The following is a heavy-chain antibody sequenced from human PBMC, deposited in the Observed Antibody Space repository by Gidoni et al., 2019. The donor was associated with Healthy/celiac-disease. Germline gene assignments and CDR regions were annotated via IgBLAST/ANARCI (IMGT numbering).Heavy chain of an antibody. CDR3: ARDPPLYSGSYGD. D-gene: IGHD1-26*01. J-gene: IGHJ4*02. Sequence: EVQLVESGGGWVQPGGSMRISCAASGFTFSSYSMHWVRQAPGKGLEWVSYISSSSSTIYYADSVKGRFTISRDNAKNSLYLQMNSLRDEDTAVYYCARDPPLYSGSYGDWGQGTLVTVSS. CDR2: ISSSSSTI. V-gene: IGHV3-48*02. CDR1: GFTFSSYS.